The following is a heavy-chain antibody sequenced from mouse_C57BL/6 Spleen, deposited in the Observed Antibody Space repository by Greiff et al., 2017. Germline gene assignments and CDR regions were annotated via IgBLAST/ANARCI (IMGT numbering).Heavy chain of an antibody. V-gene: IGHV1-82*01. CDR3: ARWDDSGDYYALDY. D-gene: IGHD2-3*01. J-gene: IGHJ4*01. CDR2: IYPGDGDT. Sequence: VQLLESGPELVKPGASVKISCKASGYAFTSSWMNWVKQRPGQGLEWIGRIYPGDGDTNYNGKFKGKATLTADKSSSTAYMQLSSLTSEDSAVYFCARWDDSGDYYALDYWGQGTSVTVSS. CDR1: GYAFTSSW.